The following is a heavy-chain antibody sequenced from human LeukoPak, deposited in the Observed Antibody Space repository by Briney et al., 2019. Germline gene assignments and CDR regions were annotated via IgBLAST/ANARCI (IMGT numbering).Heavy chain of an antibody. CDR1: GGSISSGGYY. CDR3: ARHRAGALDY. V-gene: IGHV4-31*03. Sequence: NPSETLSLTCTVSGGSISSGGYYWSWIRQHPGKGLEWIGYIYYSGSTYYNPSLKSRVTISVDTSKNQFSLKLSSVTAADTAVYYCARHRAGALDYWGQGTLVTVSS. CDR2: IYYSGST. J-gene: IGHJ4*02. D-gene: IGHD6-13*01.